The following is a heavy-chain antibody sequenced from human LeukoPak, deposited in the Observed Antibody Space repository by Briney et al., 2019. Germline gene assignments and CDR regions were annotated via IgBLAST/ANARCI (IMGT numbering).Heavy chain of an antibody. CDR2: ISSSTI. Sequence: SLRLSCAASGFTFSSYPMNWVRQAPGKWRGWVSYISSSTIYYADSVQGRLTISRDNAKNSLSLQMNSLRADDTAVYYCARDGGIQWELDYWGQGILVTVSS. J-gene: IGHJ4*02. CDR1: GFTFSSYP. CDR3: ARDGGIQWELDY. D-gene: IGHD1-26*01. V-gene: IGHV3-48*01.